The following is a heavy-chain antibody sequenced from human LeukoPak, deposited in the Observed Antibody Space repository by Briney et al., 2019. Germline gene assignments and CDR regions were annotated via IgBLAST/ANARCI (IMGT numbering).Heavy chain of an antibody. CDR2: IYYNGST. V-gene: IGHV4-59*01. Sequence: SETLSLTCTVSGGSISSYYWSWIRQPPGKGLEWIGYIYYNGSTNYNPSLKSRVTISVDTSKNQFSLKLSSVTAADTAVYYCARLSVIKGVDYWGQGTLVTVSS. CDR1: GGSISSYY. CDR3: ARLSVIKGVDY. J-gene: IGHJ4*02. D-gene: IGHD2/OR15-2a*01.